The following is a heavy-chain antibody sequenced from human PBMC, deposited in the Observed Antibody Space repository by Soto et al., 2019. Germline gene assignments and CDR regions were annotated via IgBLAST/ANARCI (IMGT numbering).Heavy chain of an antibody. J-gene: IGHJ4*02. CDR1: GFSLTTSGVG. D-gene: IGHD3-3*01. V-gene: IGHV2-5*02. CDR2: IYWDDDK. Sequence: QITLNESGPTLVKPTQTLTLTCTFSGFSLTTSGVGVGRIRQSPGKAPEWLALIYWDDDKRYSPSLKSRLTITKDTSKNQVVLTMANLDTADTATYYCAHRVLRTVFGLVTTTAIYFDFWGQGTLVAVSS. CDR3: AHRVLRTVFGLVTTTAIYFDF.